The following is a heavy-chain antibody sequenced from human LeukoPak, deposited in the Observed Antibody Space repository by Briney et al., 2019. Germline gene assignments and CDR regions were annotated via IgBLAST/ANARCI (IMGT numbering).Heavy chain of an antibody. D-gene: IGHD2-21*02. V-gene: IGHV3-23*01. CDR2: LSGSGGST. CDR1: GITFSTYA. Sequence: GGSLRLSCAASGITFSTYAMNWVRQAPGKGLEWVSSLSGSGGSTYYADSVKGRFTISRDNSKNTLYLQVNSLRAEDTAIYYCAKGRREVVTAIFDYWGQGTLVNVSS. J-gene: IGHJ4*02. CDR3: AKGRREVVTAIFDY.